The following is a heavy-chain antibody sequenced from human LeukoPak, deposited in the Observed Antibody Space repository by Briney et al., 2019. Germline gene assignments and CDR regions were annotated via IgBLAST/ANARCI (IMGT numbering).Heavy chain of an antibody. V-gene: IGHV5-51*01. CDR3: ARLGEYCSSTSCYQGYMDV. J-gene: IGHJ6*03. D-gene: IGHD2-2*01. CDR1: GYSFTGYW. CDR2: IYPGDSDT. Sequence: GESLKISCKGSGYSFTGYWIGWVRQMPGKGLEWMGIIYPGDSDTRYSPSFQGQVTISADKSISTAYLQWSSLKASDTAMYYCARLGEYCSSTSCYQGYMDVWGKGTTVTVSS.